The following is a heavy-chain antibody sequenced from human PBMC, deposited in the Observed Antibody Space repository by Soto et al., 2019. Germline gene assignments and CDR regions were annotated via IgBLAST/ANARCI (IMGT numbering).Heavy chain of an antibody. Sequence: ASVKVSCKASGYTFTSYGISWVRQAPGQGLEWMGWISAYNGNTNYAQKLQGRVTMTTDTSTSTAYMELRSLRSDDTAVYYCARDPDPYYYDSSGYSSWFYPRAQRTPVPVSA. D-gene: IGHD3-22*01. CDR1: GYTFTSYG. V-gene: IGHV1-18*01. CDR2: ISAYNGNT. J-gene: IGHJ5*02. CDR3: ARDPDPYYYDSSGYSSWFYP.